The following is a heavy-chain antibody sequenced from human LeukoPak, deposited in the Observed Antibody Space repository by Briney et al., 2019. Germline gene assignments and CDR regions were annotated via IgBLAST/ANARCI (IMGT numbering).Heavy chain of an antibody. CDR1: GVSIGSYF. CDR2: IDNRGST. D-gene: IGHD1-26*01. J-gene: IGHJ4*02. Sequence: SETLSLTCTVSGVSIGSYFWSRIRQPPGKGLEWIGYIDNRGSTNYNPSLKSRVTISVDTSKNQFSLKLNSVTAADTAVYYCAIGGSYTPYWGQGTLVTVSS. V-gene: IGHV4-59*08. CDR3: AIGGSYTPY.